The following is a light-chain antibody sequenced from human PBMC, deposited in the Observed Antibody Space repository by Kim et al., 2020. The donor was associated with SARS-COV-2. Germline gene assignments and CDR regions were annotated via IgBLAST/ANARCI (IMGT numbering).Light chain of an antibody. Sequence: GQSITISCAGTSSDVGAYNYVSWFQQPPGKAPKLMIYDVNNRPSGVSNRFSGSKSGNTASLTISGLQAEDEADYFCASYTTSDTLVFGGGTKLTVL. CDR2: DVN. J-gene: IGLJ3*02. V-gene: IGLV2-14*03. CDR3: ASYTTSDTLV. CDR1: SSDVGAYNY.